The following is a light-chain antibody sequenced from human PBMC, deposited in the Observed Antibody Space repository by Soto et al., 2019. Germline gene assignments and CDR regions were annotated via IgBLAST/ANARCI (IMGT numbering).Light chain of an antibody. CDR2: DAS. CDR3: QQYYNLPLT. CDR1: QDISNY. V-gene: IGKV1-33*01. J-gene: IGKJ3*01. Sequence: DIQMTQSPSSLSASVGDRVTITCQASQDISNYLNWYQQKPGKAPKLLIYDASNLETGVPSRFSGSGSGTDFTFTISSLQPEDSATYYCQQYYNLPLTFGPGTKVDIK.